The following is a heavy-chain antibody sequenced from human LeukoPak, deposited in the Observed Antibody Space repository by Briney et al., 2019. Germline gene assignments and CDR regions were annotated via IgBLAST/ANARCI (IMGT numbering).Heavy chain of an antibody. Sequence: GGSLRLSCAASGFTFSSYGMHWVRQAPGKGLEWVANIKQDGSEKYYVDSVKGRFTISRDNAKNSLYLQMNSLRAEDTAVYYCARDDDFWSGYYRYWGQGTLVTVSS. CDR1: GFTFSSYG. CDR2: IKQDGSEK. CDR3: ARDDDFWSGYYRY. J-gene: IGHJ4*02. D-gene: IGHD3-3*01. V-gene: IGHV3-7*01.